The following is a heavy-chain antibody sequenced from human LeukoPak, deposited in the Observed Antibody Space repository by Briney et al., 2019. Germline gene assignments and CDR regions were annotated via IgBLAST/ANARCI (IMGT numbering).Heavy chain of an antibody. CDR2: FSCSGST. Sequence: SETQSLTCPVSGGSISSCTYSWAWIRQPPGKGLEWIGSFSCSGSTYYNPSLKSRVTISVDTSKSQFSLYLDSVTAADTAVYYCARDWNRYAYWGQGTLVTVSS. J-gene: IGHJ4*02. V-gene: IGHV4-39*07. D-gene: IGHD1-1*01. CDR3: ARDWNRYAY. CDR1: GGSISSCTYS.